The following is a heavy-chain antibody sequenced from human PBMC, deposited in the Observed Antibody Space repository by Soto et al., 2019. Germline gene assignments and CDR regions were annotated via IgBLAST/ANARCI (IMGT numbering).Heavy chain of an antibody. CDR1: GFTFSSYS. CDR2: ISSSSSTI. V-gene: IGHV3-48*01. J-gene: IGHJ6*03. CDR3: ARDTVVPAPYYCYMDV. Sequence: GGSLRLSCAASGFTFSSYSMNWVRQAPGKGLEWVSYISSSSSTIYYADSVKGRFTISRDNAKNSLYLQMNSLRAEDTAVYYCARDTVVPAPYYCYMDVWGKGTTVTVSS. D-gene: IGHD2-2*01.